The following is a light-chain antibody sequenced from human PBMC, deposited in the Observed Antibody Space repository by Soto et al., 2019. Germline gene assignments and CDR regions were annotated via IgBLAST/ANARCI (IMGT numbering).Light chain of an antibody. CDR1: SSNIGTNT. CDR3: ATWDDSLDGLV. CDR2: GDN. J-gene: IGLJ3*02. V-gene: IGLV1-44*01. Sequence: QSVLTQPPSASGTPGQRDIISCSGSSSNIGTNTVTWYQHLPTTAPKLLIYGDNQRPSGVPDRFSASKSGTSASLAISGLQSEDEADYYCATWDDSLDGLVFGGGTKVTVL.